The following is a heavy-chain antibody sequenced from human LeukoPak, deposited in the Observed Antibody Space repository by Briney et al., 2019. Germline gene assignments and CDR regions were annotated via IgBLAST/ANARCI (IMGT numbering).Heavy chain of an antibody. Sequence: SETLSLTCAVSGGSISSSNWWSWVRQPPGKGLERIGEIYHSGSTNYNPSLKSRVTISVDKSKNQFSLKLSSVTAADTAVYYCARDLGCSGGSCYEGDYWGQGTLVTVSS. J-gene: IGHJ4*02. CDR2: IYHSGST. V-gene: IGHV4-4*02. CDR3: ARDLGCSGGSCYEGDY. D-gene: IGHD2-15*01. CDR1: GGSISSSNW.